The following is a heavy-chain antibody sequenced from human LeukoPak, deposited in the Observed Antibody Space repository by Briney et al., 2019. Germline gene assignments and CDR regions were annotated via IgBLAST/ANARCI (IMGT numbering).Heavy chain of an antibody. J-gene: IGHJ4*02. CDR2: ISYDGSNK. V-gene: IGHV3-30*18. CDR3: AKSRWPTVTSYYFDY. D-gene: IGHD4-17*01. Sequence: PGGSLRLSCAASGFTFSSYGMHWVRQAPGKGLECVADISYDGSNKYYADSVKGRFTISRDNSKNTLYLQMNSLRAEDTAVYYCAKSRWPTVTSYYFDYWGQGTLVTVSS. CDR1: GFTFSSYG.